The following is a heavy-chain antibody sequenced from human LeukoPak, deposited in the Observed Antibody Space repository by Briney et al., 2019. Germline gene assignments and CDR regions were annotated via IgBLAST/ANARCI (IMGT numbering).Heavy chain of an antibody. V-gene: IGHV3-21*01. CDR3: ARDLTVAGTPNWFDP. J-gene: IGHJ5*02. Sequence: PGGSLRLSCAASGFTFSSYSMNWVRQAPGEGLEWVSSISSSSSYIYYADSVKGRFTISRDNAKNSLYLQMNSLRAEDTAVYYCARDLTVAGTPNWFDPWGQGTLVTVSS. CDR2: ISSSSSYI. CDR1: GFTFSSYS. D-gene: IGHD6-19*01.